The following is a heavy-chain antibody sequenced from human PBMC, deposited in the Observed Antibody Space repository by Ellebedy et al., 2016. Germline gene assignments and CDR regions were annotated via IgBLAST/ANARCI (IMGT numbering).Heavy chain of an antibody. CDR3: ARESSIPGDYRFDC. CDR1: GFTFSAYS. V-gene: IGHV3-7*01. Sequence: GGSLRLSCAASGFTFSAYSMTWVRQAPGKGLEWVATITRDGNEEYYVDSVKGRFTVSRDSAKDSVYLQLNSLRDEDTAVYYCARESSIPGDYRFDCWGQGTLVTVFS. J-gene: IGHJ4*02. D-gene: IGHD4-17*01. CDR2: ITRDGNEE.